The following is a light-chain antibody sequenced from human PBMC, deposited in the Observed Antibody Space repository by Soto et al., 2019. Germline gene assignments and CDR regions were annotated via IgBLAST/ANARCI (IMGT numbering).Light chain of an antibody. CDR1: SSSIGSNT. CDR3: AAWDDSLNGRV. Sequence: QSVLTQPPSASGTPGQRVTISCSGSSSSIGSNTVTWYQQLPGTAPKLLIYYDNLRPSGVPDRISGSKSGTSASLAISGLQSDDEADYYCAAWDDSLNGRVFGTGTKVTVL. CDR2: YDN. J-gene: IGLJ1*01. V-gene: IGLV1-44*01.